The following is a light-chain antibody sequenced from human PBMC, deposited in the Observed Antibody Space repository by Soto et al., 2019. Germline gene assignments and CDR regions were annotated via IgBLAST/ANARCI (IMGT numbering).Light chain of an antibody. CDR3: QQYNSYSLD. Sequence: DIQMTQSPSTLSASVGDRVTITCRASQSISSWLAWYQRKPGKAPKLLIYDASSLESGVPSRFSGSGSGTEFTLTISSLQPDDFATYYCQQYNSYSLDFGQGTKVEIK. CDR2: DAS. V-gene: IGKV1-5*01. J-gene: IGKJ1*01. CDR1: QSISSW.